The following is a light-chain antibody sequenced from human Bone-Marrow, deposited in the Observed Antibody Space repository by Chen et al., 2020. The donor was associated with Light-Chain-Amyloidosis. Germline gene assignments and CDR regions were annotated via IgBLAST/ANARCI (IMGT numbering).Light chain of an antibody. V-gene: IGLV3-21*02. CDR1: NIGSTC. CDR3: QVWDRSSDRPV. Sequence: SYVLTQPSSVSVAPGQTATIACGGNNIGSTCVHWYQQTPGQAPLLVVYDDSDRPSGIPERLSGSNSGNTATLTIRRVEAGDEADYYCQVWDRSSDRPVFGGGTKLTVL. J-gene: IGLJ3*02. CDR2: DDS.